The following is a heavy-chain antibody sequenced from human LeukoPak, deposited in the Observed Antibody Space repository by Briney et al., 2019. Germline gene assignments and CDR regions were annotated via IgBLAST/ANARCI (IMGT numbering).Heavy chain of an antibody. CDR2: IYSGGST. D-gene: IGHD3-3*01. V-gene: IGHV3-66*02. CDR3: ARVGYDFWSGYYPGYYYYMDV. CDR1: GFTVSSNY. Sequence: GGSLRLSCAASGFTVSSNYMSWVRQAPGKGLEWVSVIYSGGSTYYADSVKGRFTISRDNSKNSLYLQMNSLRAEDTAVYYCARVGYDFWSGYYPGYYYYMDVWGKGTTVTVSS. J-gene: IGHJ6*03.